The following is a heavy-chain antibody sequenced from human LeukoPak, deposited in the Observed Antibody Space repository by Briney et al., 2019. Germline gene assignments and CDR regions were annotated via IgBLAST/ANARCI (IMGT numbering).Heavy chain of an antibody. CDR2: IYYSGST. D-gene: IGHD2-15*01. CDR3: AREVVVWVATTTRYYFDY. CDR1: GGSVSNRSYY. V-gene: IGHV4-39*07. J-gene: IGHJ4*02. Sequence: SETLSFTCTVSGGSVSNRSYYWGWIRQPPGKGLEWIGSIYYSGSTYYNPSLKSRVTISVDTSKNQFSLKLSSVTAADTAVYYCAREVVVWVATTTRYYFDYWGQGTLVTVSS.